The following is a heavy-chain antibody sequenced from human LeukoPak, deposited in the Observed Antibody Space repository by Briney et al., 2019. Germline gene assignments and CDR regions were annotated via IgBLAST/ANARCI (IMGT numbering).Heavy chain of an antibody. CDR3: ARDGEEYYYDSSGLYYFDS. J-gene: IGHJ4*02. CDR1: GDTSNTYS. CDR2: IIPILGVA. V-gene: IGHV1-69*10. D-gene: IGHD3-22*01. Sequence: ASVTVSCKASGDTSNTYSISWVRQAPGQRLEWMGRIIPILGVANDAQKFQGRVTITADLSTSTVYMELSSLTSEDTAVYYCARDGEEYYYDSSGLYYFDSWGQGTLVTVSS.